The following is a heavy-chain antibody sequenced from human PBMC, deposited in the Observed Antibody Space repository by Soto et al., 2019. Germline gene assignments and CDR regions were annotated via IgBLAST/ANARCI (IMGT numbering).Heavy chain of an antibody. V-gene: IGHV3-11*01. D-gene: IGHD3-3*01. CDR1: GFTFSDYY. CDR3: ARALPSLKKTYYDFWSGYYDGNLTFDY. Sequence: GGSLRLSCAASGFTFSDYYMSWIRQAPGKGLEWVSYISSSGSTIYYADSVKGRFTISRDNAKNSLYLQMNSLRAEETAVYYCARALPSLKKTYYDFWSGYYDGNLTFDYWGQGTLVTVSS. J-gene: IGHJ4*02. CDR2: ISSSGSTI.